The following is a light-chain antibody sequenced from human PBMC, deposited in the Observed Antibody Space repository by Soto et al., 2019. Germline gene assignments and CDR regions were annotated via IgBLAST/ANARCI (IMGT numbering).Light chain of an antibody. V-gene: IGKV3-20*01. CDR3: QQYGSSRT. CDR1: QSVSNNY. Sequence: EIVFTQSPCTLSLSQGERATLSCRASQSVSNNYLAWYQQKPGQAPRLLIYGASNRATGIPDRFSGSGSGTDFTLTISRLEPEDFAVYYCQQYGSSRTFGQGTKVDIK. J-gene: IGKJ1*01. CDR2: GAS.